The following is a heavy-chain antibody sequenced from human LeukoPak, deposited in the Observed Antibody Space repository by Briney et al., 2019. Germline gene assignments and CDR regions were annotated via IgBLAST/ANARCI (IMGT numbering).Heavy chain of an antibody. CDR2: IRYDGSNK. V-gene: IGHV3-30*02. CDR1: GFTFSSYG. Sequence: GGSLRLSCAASGFTFSSYGMHWVRQAPGKGLEWVAFIRYDGSNKYYADSVKGRFTISRDNSKNTLYLQMNSLRAEDTAVYYCGKDLAAGTKGGDWFDPWGQGTLVTVSS. D-gene: IGHD1-7*01. J-gene: IGHJ5*02. CDR3: GKDLAAGTKGGDWFDP.